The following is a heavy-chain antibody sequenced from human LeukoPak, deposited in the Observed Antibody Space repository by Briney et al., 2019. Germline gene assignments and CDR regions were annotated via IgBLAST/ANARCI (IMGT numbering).Heavy chain of an antibody. Sequence: SSPTLVNPTQTLTLTCTFSGFSLTTRGVGVGWIRQPPGKALEWLALIYWDDDKRYSPSLKSRLTITKDTSKNQVVLTMTNMDPVDTATYYCAHRTDSYSSSWYWGYWGQGTLVTVSS. CDR3: AHRTDSYSSSWYWGY. CDR2: IYWDDDK. J-gene: IGHJ4*02. V-gene: IGHV2-5*02. D-gene: IGHD6-13*01. CDR1: GFSLTTRGVG.